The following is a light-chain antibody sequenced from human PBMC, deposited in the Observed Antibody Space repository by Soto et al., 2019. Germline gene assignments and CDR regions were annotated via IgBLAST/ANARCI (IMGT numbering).Light chain of an antibody. CDR2: HAS. CDR3: QQNNSYS. CDR1: QSISDW. Sequence: DIQMTQSPSTLPASVGDRLTITCRASQSISDWLAWYQQKPGTAPKVLINHASSLQSGVPSRCSITGSETAFNISISSLQPDYSASYYCQQNNSYSFGQGTKVEIK. J-gene: IGKJ1*01. V-gene: IGKV1-5*01.